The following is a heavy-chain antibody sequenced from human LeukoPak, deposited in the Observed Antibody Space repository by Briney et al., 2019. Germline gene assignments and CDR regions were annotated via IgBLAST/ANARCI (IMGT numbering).Heavy chain of an antibody. V-gene: IGHV3-30*04. J-gene: IGHJ5*01. D-gene: IGHD2/OR15-2a*01. CDR3: AKCTTRNMFYPIDS. Sequence: GGSLRLSCAASEFTFSTYAMHWVRQAPGKGLEWVAVISYDGSKTYYADSVKGRFTISRDNSKNTLYLQMNSLRVDDTAVYYCAKCTTRNMFYPIDSWGQGTLVTVSS. CDR2: ISYDGSKT. CDR1: EFTFSTYA.